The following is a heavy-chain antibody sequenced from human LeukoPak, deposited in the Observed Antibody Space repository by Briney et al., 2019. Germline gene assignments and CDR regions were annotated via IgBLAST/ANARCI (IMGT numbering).Heavy chain of an antibody. Sequence: ASVKVSCKASGYTFTGYYMHWVRQAPGQGLEWMGWINPNSGGTNYAQKFQGSVTMTSDTSISTAYMELSRLRSDDTAVYYCARDRRDGYNYWFDPWGQGTLVTVSS. CDR1: GYTFTGYY. J-gene: IGHJ5*02. V-gene: IGHV1-2*02. CDR2: INPNSGGT. D-gene: IGHD5-24*01. CDR3: ARDRRDGYNYWFDP.